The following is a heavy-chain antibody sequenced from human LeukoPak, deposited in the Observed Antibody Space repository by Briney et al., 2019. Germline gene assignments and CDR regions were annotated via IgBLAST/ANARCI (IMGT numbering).Heavy chain of an antibody. CDR2: IIPIFGTA. J-gene: IGHJ4*02. CDR3: ASSIRLLEWLSFDY. Sequence: SVKVSCKASGGTFSSYAISWVRQAPGQGLEWMGGIIPIFGTANYAQKFQGRVTMTRDTSTSTVYMELSSLRSEDTAVYYCASSIRLLEWLSFDYWGQGTLVTVSS. D-gene: IGHD3-3*01. V-gene: IGHV1-69*05. CDR1: GGTFSSYA.